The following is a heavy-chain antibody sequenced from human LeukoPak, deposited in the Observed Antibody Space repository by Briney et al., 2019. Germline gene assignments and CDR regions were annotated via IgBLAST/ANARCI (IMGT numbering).Heavy chain of an antibody. CDR3: AKTYYYSSGNF. Sequence: GGSLRLSCVASGFSFSTFSMSWVRQAPGKGLEWVANVIQDGSEKYYVDSVKGRFTISRDNSKNSLYLQMNSLRVEDTAMYYCAKTYYYSSGNFWGQGTLVTVSS. D-gene: IGHD3-10*01. CDR2: VIQDGSEK. J-gene: IGHJ4*02. V-gene: IGHV3-7*01. CDR1: GFSFSTFS.